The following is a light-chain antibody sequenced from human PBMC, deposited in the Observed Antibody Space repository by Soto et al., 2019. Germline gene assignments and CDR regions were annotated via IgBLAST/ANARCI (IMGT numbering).Light chain of an antibody. J-gene: IGKJ1*01. CDR3: QHYGDHPPA. CDR2: AAS. CDR1: PSVCSGD. V-gene: IGKV3-20*01. Sequence: ETLLTQSPGPLSFSPGERATLSCRASPSVCSGDLAWYQQRPGQAPRLVIYAASSRTTGVPDRFSGSGSETDFTLTISRLEPEDFAVYHCQHYGDHPPAFGQGTKVAIK.